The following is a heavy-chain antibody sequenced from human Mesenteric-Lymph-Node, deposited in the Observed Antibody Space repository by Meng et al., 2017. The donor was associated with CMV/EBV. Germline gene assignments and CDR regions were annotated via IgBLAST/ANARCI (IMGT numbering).Heavy chain of an antibody. CDR3: AKGEYYYDYSGSYYSYFFDY. D-gene: IGHD3-22*01. J-gene: IGHJ4*02. V-gene: IGHV3-20*04. CDR1: GFRFDDYG. Sequence: GESLKISCAVSGFRFDDYGMSWVRQTPGKGLEWVCGLNWNGGRTVYADSVKGRFIITRDDSKNTLYLQLNSLRAEDSAVYYCAKGEYYYDYSGSYYSYFFDYWGQGTVVTVSS. CDR2: LNWNGGRT.